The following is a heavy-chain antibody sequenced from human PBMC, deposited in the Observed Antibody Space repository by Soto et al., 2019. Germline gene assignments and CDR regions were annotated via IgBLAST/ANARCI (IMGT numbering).Heavy chain of an antibody. J-gene: IGHJ3*02. CDR1: GVSVSSGSYY. CDR3: ERVAGYADAFDI. Sequence: SETVSLTCTFSGVSVSSGSYYWSWIRQPPGKGLEWIGYIYYSGSTNYNPSLKSRVTISVDTSKNQFSLKLSSVTAADTAVYYCERVAGYADAFDIWGQGTIVTVSS. V-gene: IGHV4-61*01. CDR2: IYYSGST. D-gene: IGHD5-18*01.